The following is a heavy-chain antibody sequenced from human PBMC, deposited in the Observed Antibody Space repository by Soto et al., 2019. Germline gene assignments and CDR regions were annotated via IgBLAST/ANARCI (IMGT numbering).Heavy chain of an antibody. CDR3: AKYKWALYDAFDI. V-gene: IGHV4-39*01. CDR1: DGSITSSSHY. Sequence: PSETLSLTCTVSDGSITSSSHYWGWIRQPPGKGLEWAGSIYYRGDAYYNPSLKSRLTISIDTSNSRFSLRLTSVTAADTAVYYCAKYKWALYDAFDIWGQGTMLTVSS. J-gene: IGHJ3*02. CDR2: IYYRGDA. D-gene: IGHD1-20*01.